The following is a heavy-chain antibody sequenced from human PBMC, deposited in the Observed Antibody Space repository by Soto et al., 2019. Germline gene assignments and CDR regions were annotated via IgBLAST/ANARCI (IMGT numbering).Heavy chain of an antibody. D-gene: IGHD3-3*01. CDR1: AGSISSSSSY. J-gene: IGHJ4*02. Sequence: SETLSLTCTVSAGSISSSSSYWGWIRQPPGKGLEWIASIKDSGSTYYNPSLKSRVTISVDTSKNQFSLKLSSVTAADTAVYFCAKTGFWSGNRVADYWSQGTLVTVS. CDR3: AKTGFWSGNRVADY. CDR2: IKDSGST. V-gene: IGHV4-39*01.